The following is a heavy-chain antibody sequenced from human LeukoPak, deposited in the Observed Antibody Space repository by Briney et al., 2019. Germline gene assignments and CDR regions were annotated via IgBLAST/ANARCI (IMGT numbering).Heavy chain of an antibody. J-gene: IGHJ5*02. V-gene: IGHV1-46*01. Sequence: GASVKVSCKASGYIFTSYYMHWVRQAPGQGLEWMGIINPSNGYTTYAQKFQGRVTMTRDTSTSTVYMELSSLRSEDTAVYYCAREASVCSGGSCYSFAPNWFDPWGQGTLVTVSS. CDR2: INPSNGYT. CDR3: AREASVCSGGSCYSFAPNWFDP. CDR1: GYIFTSYY. D-gene: IGHD2-15*01.